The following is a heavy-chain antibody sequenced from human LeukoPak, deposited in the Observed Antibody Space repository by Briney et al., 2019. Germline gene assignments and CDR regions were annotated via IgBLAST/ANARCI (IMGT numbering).Heavy chain of an antibody. D-gene: IGHD3-10*01. J-gene: IGHJ5*02. CDR1: GYSISSDYC. CDR2: ISHRGSP. V-gene: IGHV4-38-2*02. Sequence: ASETLSLTCIVSGYSISSDYCWGWIRQAPGKGLEWVGSISHRGSPYYNPSLQSRVTMSADTPNNQFSLRLSSVTAADTAVYYCARDGGFYYAASPNSWFDPWGQGILVTVSS. CDR3: ARDGGFYYAASPNSWFDP.